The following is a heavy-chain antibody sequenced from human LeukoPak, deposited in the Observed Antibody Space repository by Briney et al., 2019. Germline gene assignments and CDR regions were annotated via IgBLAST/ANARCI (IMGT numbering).Heavy chain of an antibody. V-gene: IGHV1-2*06. CDR2: INPNSGGT. Sequence: ASVKVSCKASGGTFSSYAISWVRQAPGQGLEWMGRINPNSGGTKYAQKFQGRVTMTRDTSISTAYMELNRLTSDDTAVYYCAKCGDFIAASYNWFDPWGPGTLVTVSS. D-gene: IGHD6-13*01. CDR3: AKCGDFIAASYNWFDP. J-gene: IGHJ5*02. CDR1: GGTFSSYA.